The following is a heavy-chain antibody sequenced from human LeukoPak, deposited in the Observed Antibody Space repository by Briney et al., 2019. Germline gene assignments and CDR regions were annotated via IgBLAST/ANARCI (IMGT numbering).Heavy chain of an antibody. CDR3: ARANQAPDSSGYNFDY. V-gene: IGHV4-4*07. CDR1: GGSISSYY. Sequence: SETLSLTCTVSGGSISSYYWSWIRQPAGKGLEWIGRIYTSGSTNYNPSLKSRVTMSVDTSKNQFSLKLSSVTAADTAVYYCARANQAPDSSGYNFDYWGQGTLVTVSS. D-gene: IGHD3-22*01. J-gene: IGHJ4*02. CDR2: IYTSGST.